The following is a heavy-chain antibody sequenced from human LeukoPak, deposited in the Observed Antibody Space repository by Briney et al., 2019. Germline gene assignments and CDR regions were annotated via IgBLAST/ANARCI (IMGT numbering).Heavy chain of an antibody. J-gene: IGHJ4*02. V-gene: IGHV3-23*01. CDR2: ISDGGDST. D-gene: IGHD4-17*01. CDR3: AKDPWTLDGDYGDI. Sequence: GGSLRLSCVASVFTFSNSAMTWVRQRPGKGLEWVSSISDGGDSTYYADSVKGRFTISRDNSKNTLYLQMNSLRVEDTAVYYCAKDPWTLDGDYGDIWGQGTLVTV. CDR1: VFTFSNSA.